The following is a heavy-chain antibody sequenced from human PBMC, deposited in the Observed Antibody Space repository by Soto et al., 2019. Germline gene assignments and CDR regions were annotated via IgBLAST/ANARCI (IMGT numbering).Heavy chain of an antibody. CDR3: ARSRLAAPPFFDF. CDR1: GFSLTTNGMG. D-gene: IGHD6-6*01. CDR2: FYWHDEK. J-gene: IGHJ4*02. Sequence: QITLKESGPSVVKPTQTLTLTCTFSGFSLTTNGMGVSWIRQPPGKAPEWLALFYWHDEKRFSPSLKSRLTIDKDTSKNHVVLTLTNVDPVDTATYFCARSRLAAPPFFDFWGQGTLVTVSS. V-gene: IGHV2-5*01.